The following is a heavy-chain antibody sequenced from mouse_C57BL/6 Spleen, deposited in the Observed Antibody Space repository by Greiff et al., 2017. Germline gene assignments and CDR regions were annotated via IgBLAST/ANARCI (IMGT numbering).Heavy chain of an antibody. J-gene: IGHJ3*01. CDR2: IYPGDGDT. Sequence: VMLVESGAELVKPGASVKISCKASGYAFSSYWMNWVKQRPGKGLEWIGQIYPGDGDTNYNGKFKGKATLTADKSSSTAYMQLSSLTSEDSAVYFCARGYGNYGFAYWGQGTLVTVSA. D-gene: IGHD2-10*02. V-gene: IGHV1-80*01. CDR3: ARGYGNYGFAY. CDR1: GYAFSSYW.